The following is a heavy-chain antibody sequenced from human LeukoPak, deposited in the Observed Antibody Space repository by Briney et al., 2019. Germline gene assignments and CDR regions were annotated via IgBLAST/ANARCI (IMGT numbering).Heavy chain of an antibody. CDR3: AKDPGYSGSLNWFDP. J-gene: IGHJ5*02. V-gene: IGHV3-30-3*01. D-gene: IGHD5-12*01. CDR1: GFTFSSYA. CDR2: ISYDGSNK. Sequence: PGRFLRLSCAASGFTFSSYAMHWVRQAPGKGLEWVAVISYDGSNKYYADSVKGRFTISRDNSKNTLYLQMNSLRAEDTAVYYCAKDPGYSGSLNWFDPWGQGTLVTVSS.